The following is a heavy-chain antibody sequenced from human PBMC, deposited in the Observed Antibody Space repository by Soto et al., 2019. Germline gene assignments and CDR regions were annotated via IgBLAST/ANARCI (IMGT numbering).Heavy chain of an antibody. Sequence: GGSLRLSCAASGFTFSSYAMSWVRQAPGKGLEWVSAISGNGGSTYYADTVKGRFTISRDNTKNNLYLLMISRMGEDAAVYYCSEGGIIVVVAATFPYYYYYGMDVWGQGTTVTVSS. J-gene: IGHJ6*02. V-gene: IGHV3-23*01. CDR1: GFTFSSYA. CDR3: SEGGIIVVVAATFPYYYYYGMDV. CDR2: ISGNGGST. D-gene: IGHD2-15*01.